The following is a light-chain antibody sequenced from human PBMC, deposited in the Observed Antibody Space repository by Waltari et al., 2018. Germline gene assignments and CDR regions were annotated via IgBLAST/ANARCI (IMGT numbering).Light chain of an antibody. CDR1: SPRRYY. J-gene: IGLJ3*02. CDR3: LSRDTTSTRV. Sequence: SSELTQDPAVSVALGQTVSIPCQGASPRRYYASWYQQRPGQAPIFILYGQDNRPSGIPDRFPGSTSGNTASLTITGAQAEDEADYYCLSRDTTSTRVFGGGTRLTV. V-gene: IGLV3-19*01. CDR2: GQD.